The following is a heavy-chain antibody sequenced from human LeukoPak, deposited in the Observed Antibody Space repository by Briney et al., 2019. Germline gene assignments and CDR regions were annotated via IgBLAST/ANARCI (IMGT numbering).Heavy chain of an antibody. CDR1: GFTFSSDA. J-gene: IGHJ6*03. CDR2: ISGSGGST. CDR3: ARVLSGRGSLYSYYYYMDV. Sequence: GGSLRLSCAASGFTFSSDAMSWVRQAPGKGLEWVSAISGSGGSTYYADSVKGRFTFSRDNSKNTLYLQMNSLRAEDTAVYYCARVLSGRGSLYSYYYYMDVWGKGTTVTISS. D-gene: IGHD3-10*01. V-gene: IGHV3-23*01.